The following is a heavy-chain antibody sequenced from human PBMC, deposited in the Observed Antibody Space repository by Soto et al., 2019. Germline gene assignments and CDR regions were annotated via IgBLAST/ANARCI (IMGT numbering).Heavy chain of an antibody. CDR1: GFTFSSYA. CDR3: ERDVEWDIPAP. J-gene: IGHJ5*02. D-gene: IGHD1-26*01. V-gene: IGHV3-30-3*01. Sequence: QVQLVESGGGVVQPGRSLRLSCAASGFTFSSYAMHWVRQAPGKGLEWVAVISYDGSNKYYADSVKGRFTISRDNSKNTLYLQMHSLRAEDTAVYYCERDVEWDIPAPWGQGTLVTVS. CDR2: ISYDGSNK.